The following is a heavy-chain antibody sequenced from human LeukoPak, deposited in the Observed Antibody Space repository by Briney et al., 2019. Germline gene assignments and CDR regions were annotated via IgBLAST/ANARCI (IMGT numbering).Heavy chain of an antibody. CDR2: INHSGST. Sequence: SETLSLTCTVSGDSISSGDYYWSWIRQPPGKGLEWIGEINHSGSTNYNPSLKSRVTISVDTSKNQFSLKLSSVTAADTAVYYCASLDCSSGSCYSWGKFDPWGQGTLVTVSS. V-gene: IGHV4-39*07. D-gene: IGHD2-15*01. J-gene: IGHJ5*02. CDR3: ASLDCSSGSCYSWGKFDP. CDR1: GDSISSGDYY.